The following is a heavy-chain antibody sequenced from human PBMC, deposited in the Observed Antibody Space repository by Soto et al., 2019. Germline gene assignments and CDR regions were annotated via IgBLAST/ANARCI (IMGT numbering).Heavy chain of an antibody. J-gene: IGHJ3*02. Sequence: GGSLRLSCAASGFTFSDYYMTLIRQAPGKGLEWVSYISSSGTGIYYPDSVKGRFTISRDNAKNPLYLQMSSLRAEDTAVYYCARAYSDAFDIWGQGTMVTVSS. CDR2: ISSSGTGI. V-gene: IGHV3-11*01. CDR1: GFTFSDYY. CDR3: ARAYSDAFDI. D-gene: IGHD2-15*01.